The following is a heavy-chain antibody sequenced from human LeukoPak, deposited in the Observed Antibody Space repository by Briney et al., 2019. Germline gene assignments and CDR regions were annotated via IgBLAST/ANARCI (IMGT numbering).Heavy chain of an antibody. Sequence: GGSLRLSCAASGFTFSSYSLNWVRQAPGKGLEWVAFIRYDGSNRYYADSVKGRFTISRDNSKNTLYLQMNSLRPEDTAVYYCARPLGGYPDYWGQGTLVTVSS. CDR1: GFTFSSYS. J-gene: IGHJ4*02. V-gene: IGHV3-30*02. CDR3: ARPLGGYPDY. CDR2: IRYDGSNR. D-gene: IGHD3-22*01.